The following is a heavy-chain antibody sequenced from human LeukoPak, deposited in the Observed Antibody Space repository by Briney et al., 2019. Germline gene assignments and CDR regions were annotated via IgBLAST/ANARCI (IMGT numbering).Heavy chain of an antibody. CDR1: GFTFSSYS. D-gene: IGHD6-19*01. Sequence: PGGSLRLSCAASGFTFSSYSMNWVRQAPGKGLEWVSSISSSSSYIYYADSVKGRFTISRDNAKNSLYLQMNSLRAEDTAVYYCAREAVAVAGYYFDYWGQGTLVTVSS. V-gene: IGHV3-21*01. CDR2: ISSSSSYI. CDR3: AREAVAVAGYYFDY. J-gene: IGHJ4*02.